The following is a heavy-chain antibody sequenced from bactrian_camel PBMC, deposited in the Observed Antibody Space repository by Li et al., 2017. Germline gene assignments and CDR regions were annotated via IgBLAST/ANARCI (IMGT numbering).Heavy chain of an antibody. J-gene: IGHJ4*01. D-gene: IGHD3*01. CDR1: GFTFSSYS. CDR3: AADPRKVLRVCMDGYY. CDR2: ISWSGGST. V-gene: IGHV3S31*01. Sequence: LVESGGGLVQPGGSLRLSCAASGFTFSSYSMSWVRQAPGKGLEWVSCISWSGGSTYYRESVKGRFTISRDNAKNTLYLQMNSLKPEDTAVYYCAADPRKVLRVCMDGYYWTQGTQVTVS.